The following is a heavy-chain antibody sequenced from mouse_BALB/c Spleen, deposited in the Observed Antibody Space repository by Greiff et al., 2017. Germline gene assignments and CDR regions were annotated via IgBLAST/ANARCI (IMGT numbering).Heavy chain of an antibody. D-gene: IGHD1-1*01. V-gene: IGHV5-6-3*01. CDR2: INSNGGST. CDR3: ARDYYGSSFDY. Sequence: EVKLVESGGGLVQPGGSLKLSCAASGFTFSSYGMSWVRQTPDKRLELVATINSNGGSTYYPDSVKGRFTISRDNAKNTLYLQMSSLKSEDTAMYYCARDYYGSSFDYWGQGTTRTVSS. CDR1: GFTFSSYG. J-gene: IGHJ2*01.